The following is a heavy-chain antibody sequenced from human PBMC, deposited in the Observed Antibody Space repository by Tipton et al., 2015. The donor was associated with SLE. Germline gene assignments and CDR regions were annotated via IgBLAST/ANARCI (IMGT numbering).Heavy chain of an antibody. V-gene: IGHV3-53*01. J-gene: IGHJ4*02. Sequence: SLRLSCAASGFTVSSNYMSWVRQAPGKGLEWVSVIYSGGSTYYADSVKGRFTISRDNSKNTLYLQMNSLRAEDTAVYYCAKDPGKERNYFDYWGQGTLVTVSS. CDR3: AKDPGKERNYFDY. CDR1: GFTVSSNY. CDR2: IYSGGST.